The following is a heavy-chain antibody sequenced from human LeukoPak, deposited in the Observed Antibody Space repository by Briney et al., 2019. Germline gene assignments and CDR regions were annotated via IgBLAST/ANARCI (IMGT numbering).Heavy chain of an antibody. CDR3: AREDYGSGKVYLFDP. J-gene: IGHJ5*02. D-gene: IGHD3-10*01. CDR1: GDSVSSNSAA. CDR2: TYYRSKWYN. V-gene: IGHV6-1*01. Sequence: SQTLSLTCAISGDSVSSNSAAWNWIRQSPSRGLEWLGRTYYRSKWYNDYAVSVKSRITINPDTAKNQFSLQLNSVTREDTAVYYWAREDYGSGKVYLFDPWGQGTLVTVSS.